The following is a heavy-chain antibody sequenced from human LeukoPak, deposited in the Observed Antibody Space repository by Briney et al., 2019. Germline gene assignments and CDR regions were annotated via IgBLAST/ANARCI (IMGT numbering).Heavy chain of an antibody. CDR3: ARSRGTIYRADVFDI. CDR1: GGSVTSGTYY. V-gene: IGHV4-31*03. J-gene: IGHJ3*02. D-gene: IGHD1-1*01. Sequence: SQTLSLTCTVSGGSVTSGTYYWAWIRPQQGKGLEWIGFIYFSEDTQSIPSLSSRVTMSVDTSKSQFSLKLSSVTAADTAVYFCARSRGTIYRADVFDIWGQGTMVTVSS. CDR2: IYFSEDT.